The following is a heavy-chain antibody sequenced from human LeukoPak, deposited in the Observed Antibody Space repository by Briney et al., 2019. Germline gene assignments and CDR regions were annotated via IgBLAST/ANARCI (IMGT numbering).Heavy chain of an antibody. Sequence: QPGGSLRLSCAASGFIFNMYGMHWVRQAPGKGLEWVTFIQYDGSNKYYADSVRGRFSVSRDNSKNTLYLQMNSLRAEDTAVYYCAELGITMIGGVWGKGTTVTISS. CDR3: AELGITMIGGV. CDR1: GFIFNMYG. CDR2: IQYDGSNK. V-gene: IGHV3-30*02. D-gene: IGHD3-10*02. J-gene: IGHJ6*04.